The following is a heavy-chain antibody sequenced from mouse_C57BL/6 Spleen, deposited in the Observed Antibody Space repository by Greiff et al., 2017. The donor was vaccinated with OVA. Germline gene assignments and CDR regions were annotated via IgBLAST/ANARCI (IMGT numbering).Heavy chain of an antibody. J-gene: IGHJ1*03. V-gene: IGHV5-12*01. Sequence: EVMLVESGGGLVQPGGSLKLSCAASGFTFSDYYMYWVRQTPEKRLEWVAYISNGGGSTYYPDTVKGRFTISRDNAKNTLYLQMSRLKSEDTAMYYCARHNPAAFDVWGTGTTVTVSS. CDR1: GFTFSDYY. D-gene: IGHD6-1*01. CDR3: ARHNPAAFDV. CDR2: ISNGGGST.